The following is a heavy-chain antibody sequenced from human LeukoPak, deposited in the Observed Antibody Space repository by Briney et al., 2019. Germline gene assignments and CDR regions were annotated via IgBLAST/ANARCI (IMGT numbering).Heavy chain of an antibody. V-gene: IGHV3-23*01. Sequence: PGGSLRLSCAASGFTFSTYAMSWVRQAPGKGLEWVSVISGSGGTTYYADSVKGRFTVPRDNSKNTLYLQMNSLRAEDTAIYYCAKSPGSSGWNYFDYWGQGTLVTVSS. CDR2: ISGSGGTT. CDR3: AKSPGSSGWNYFDY. CDR1: GFTFSTYA. D-gene: IGHD6-19*01. J-gene: IGHJ4*02.